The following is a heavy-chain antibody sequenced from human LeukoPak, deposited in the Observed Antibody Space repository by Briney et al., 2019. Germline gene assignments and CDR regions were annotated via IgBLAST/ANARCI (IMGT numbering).Heavy chain of an antibody. D-gene: IGHD3-9*01. CDR1: GYTFTSYG. CDR3: AKELSDDILTGPFDY. CDR2: INPNSGGT. V-gene: IGHV1-2*02. Sequence: ASVKVSCKASGYTFTSYGISWVRQAPGQGLEWMGWINPNSGGTNYAQKFQGRVTMTRDTSISTAYMELSRLRSDDTAVYYCAKELSDDILTGPFDYWGQGTLVTVSS. J-gene: IGHJ4*02.